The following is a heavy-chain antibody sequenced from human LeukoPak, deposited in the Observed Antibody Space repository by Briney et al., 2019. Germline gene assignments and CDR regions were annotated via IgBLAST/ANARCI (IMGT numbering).Heavy chain of an antibody. J-gene: IGHJ5*02. CDR3: AREGYDILTGYYRYNWFDP. CDR2: IIPIFGTA. D-gene: IGHD3-9*01. CDR1: GGTFSSYA. Sequence: SVTVSCKASGGTFSSYAISWVRQAPGQGLEWMGGIIPIFGTANYAQKFQGRVTITTDESTSTAYMELSSLRSEDTAVYYCAREGYDILTGYYRYNWFDPWGQGTLVTVSS. V-gene: IGHV1-69*05.